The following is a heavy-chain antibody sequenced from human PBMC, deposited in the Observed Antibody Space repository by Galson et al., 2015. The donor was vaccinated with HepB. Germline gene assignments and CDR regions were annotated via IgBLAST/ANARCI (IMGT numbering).Heavy chain of an antibody. CDR1: GFTFSDYE. J-gene: IGHJ6*02. Sequence: SLRLSCAASGFTFSDYEMNWVRQAPGKGLEWVSYISRTGTTIYYADSVKGRFTISRDNAKNSLSLQMNSLRAEDTAVYYCARLAPFYEFSVTYAMDVWGQGTTVTVSS. V-gene: IGHV3-48*03. CDR2: ISRTGTTI. D-gene: IGHD3-3*01. CDR3: ARLAPFYEFSVTYAMDV.